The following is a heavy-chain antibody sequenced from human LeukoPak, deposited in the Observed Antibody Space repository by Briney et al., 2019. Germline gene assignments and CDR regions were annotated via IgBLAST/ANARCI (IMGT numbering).Heavy chain of an antibody. D-gene: IGHD3-22*01. CDR2: IYYSGST. CDR3: ARGDYYDSSGYYSP. V-gene: IGHV4-31*03. Sequence: PSETLSLTCTVSGGSISSGGYYWSWIRQHPGKGPEWIGYIYYSGSTYYNPSLKSRVTISVDTSKNQYSLKLSSVTAADTAVYYCARGDYYDSSGYYSPWGQGTLVTVSS. J-gene: IGHJ5*02. CDR1: GGSISSGGYY.